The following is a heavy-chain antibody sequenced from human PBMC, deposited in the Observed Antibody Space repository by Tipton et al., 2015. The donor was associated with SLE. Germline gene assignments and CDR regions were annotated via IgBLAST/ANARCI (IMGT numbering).Heavy chain of an antibody. D-gene: IGHD3-16*01. J-gene: IGHJ5*02. CDR3: ARVQAYEGFDP. CDR2: IHSSGRT. Sequence: TLSLTCTVSGGSISSYYWSWIRQPPGKGLEWIAYIHSSGRTNYNPSLKSRLTISLDTSKNQFSLKLSSVTAADTAVYYCARVQAYEGFDPWGQGTLVTVSS. V-gene: IGHV4-59*12. CDR1: GGSISSYY.